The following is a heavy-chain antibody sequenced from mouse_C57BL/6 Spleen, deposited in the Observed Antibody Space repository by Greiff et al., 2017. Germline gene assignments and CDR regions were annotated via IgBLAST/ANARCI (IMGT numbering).Heavy chain of an antibody. V-gene: IGHV1-55*01. Sequence: QVQLQQPGAELVKPGASVKMSCKASGYTFTSYWLTWVKQRPGQGLEWIGDIYPGSGSTNYNEKFKSKATLTVDTSSSTAYMQLSSLTAEDSAVYYCARRSYDPYAMDYWGQGTSGTVSS. CDR3: ARRSYDPYAMDY. D-gene: IGHD2-3*01. CDR1: GYTFTSYW. J-gene: IGHJ4*01. CDR2: IYPGSGST.